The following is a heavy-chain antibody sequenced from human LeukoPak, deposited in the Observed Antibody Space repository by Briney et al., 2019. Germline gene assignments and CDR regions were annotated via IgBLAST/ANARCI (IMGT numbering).Heavy chain of an antibody. V-gene: IGHV3-23*01. CDR2: ISGRGGST. CDR3: AKRIYDFWSGYYRRAENHFDY. J-gene: IGHJ4*02. D-gene: IGHD3-3*01. Sequence: GGSLRLSCAASGFTFSSYAMSWVRQAPGKGLEWVSAISGRGGSTYYADSVKGRFTISRDNSKNTLYLQMNSLRAEDTAVYYCAKRIYDFWSGYYRRAENHFDYWGQGTLVTVSS. CDR1: GFTFSSYA.